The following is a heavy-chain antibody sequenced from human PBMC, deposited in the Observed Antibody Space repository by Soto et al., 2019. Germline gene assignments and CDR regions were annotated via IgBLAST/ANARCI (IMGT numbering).Heavy chain of an antibody. CDR3: ARGSVGPTTDFDY. D-gene: IGHD1-26*01. J-gene: IGHJ4*02. CDR1: GYAFTGFH. V-gene: IGHV1-2*04. Sequence: VKVSCKASGYAFTGFHIHWVRQAPGQGLEWMGWINPNGGGRNYAQKFQGWVTMTRDTSISTAYMELSRLKSDDTAVYYCARGSVGPTTDFDYWGQGTLVTVSS. CDR2: INPNGGGR.